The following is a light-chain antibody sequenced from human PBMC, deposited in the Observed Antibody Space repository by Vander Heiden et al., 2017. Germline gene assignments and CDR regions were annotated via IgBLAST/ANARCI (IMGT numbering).Light chain of an antibody. J-gene: IGKJ4*01. CDR1: QSVGSN. V-gene: IGKV3-15*01. CDR2: EAS. Sequence: EIVMTQSPATLSVSQGERATLSCRASQSVGSNLAWYQQKPGQAPRLLIYEASTRATGIPARFSGSGSGTEFTLTISSLQSEDFAVYYCQQYNKWPPLTFGGGTEVEIK. CDR3: QQYNKWPPLT.